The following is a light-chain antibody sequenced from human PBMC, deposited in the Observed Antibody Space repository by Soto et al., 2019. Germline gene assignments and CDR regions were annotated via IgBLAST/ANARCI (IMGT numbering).Light chain of an antibody. CDR3: SSYTSSTTPYV. J-gene: IGLJ1*01. Sequence: QSALTQPASVSGSPGQSITISCTGTSSDVSGYNYVSWFQHHPGKAPKLMIYEVSHRPSGVSNRFSGSKSGNTASLTISGLQAEDEADYHCSSYTSSTTPYVFGTGTKVTVL. V-gene: IGLV2-14*01. CDR2: EVS. CDR1: SSDVSGYNY.